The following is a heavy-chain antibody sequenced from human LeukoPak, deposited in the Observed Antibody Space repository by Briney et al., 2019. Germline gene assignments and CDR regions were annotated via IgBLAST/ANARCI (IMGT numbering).Heavy chain of an antibody. V-gene: IGHV5-51*01. CDR3: ARSAISGWNYKGWFDP. Sequence: PGESLKISCKGSGYSFTSYWIGWVRQMPGKGLEWMGIIYPGDSDTRYSPSFQGQVTISADKSISTAYLQWSSLKASDTAMYYCARSAISGWNYKGWFDPWGQGTLVTVSS. J-gene: IGHJ5*02. CDR1: GYSFTSYW. CDR2: IYPGDSDT. D-gene: IGHD6-19*01.